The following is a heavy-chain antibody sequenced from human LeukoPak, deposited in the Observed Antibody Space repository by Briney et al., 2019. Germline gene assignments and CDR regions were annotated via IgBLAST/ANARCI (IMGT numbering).Heavy chain of an antibody. Sequence: ASVKVSCKASGGTFSSYAISWVRQAPGQGLEWMGGIIPIFGTANYAQKFQGRVTITTDESTSTAYMELSSLRSEDTAVYYCASKYSSSSPGAFDIWGQGTMVTVSS. D-gene: IGHD6-6*01. CDR3: ASKYSSSSPGAFDI. CDR2: IIPIFGTA. V-gene: IGHV1-69*05. CDR1: GGTFSSYA. J-gene: IGHJ3*02.